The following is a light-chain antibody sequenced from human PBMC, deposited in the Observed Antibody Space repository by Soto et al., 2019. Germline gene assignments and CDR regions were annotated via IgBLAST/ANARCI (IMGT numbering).Light chain of an antibody. CDR1: QGISSY. Sequence: QWPQSPSSLSASVGDRVAITCRASQGISSYLAWYQKKPGKAPNLLIYAASTLQSGVPSRFSGSGSGTDFTLTISSLQPEDFATYYCQQLNTYPITFGQGTRLEIK. CDR3: QQLNTYPIT. CDR2: AAS. J-gene: IGKJ5*01. V-gene: IGKV1-9*01.